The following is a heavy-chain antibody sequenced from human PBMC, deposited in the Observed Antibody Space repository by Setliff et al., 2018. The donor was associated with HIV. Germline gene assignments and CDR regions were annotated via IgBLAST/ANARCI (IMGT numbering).Heavy chain of an antibody. V-gene: IGHV4-31*03. D-gene: IGHD6-13*01. CDR3: ARDTRIAATGTYYFDY. CDR2: IYYSGST. J-gene: IGHJ4*02. CDR1: GGSISSGGYY. Sequence: SETLSLTCTVSGGSISSGGYYWNWIHQHPGKGLEWIGYIYYSGSTYYNPSLKSRVTISVDTSKNQFSLKLSSVTAADTAVYYCARDTRIAATGTYYFDYWGQGTLVTVSS.